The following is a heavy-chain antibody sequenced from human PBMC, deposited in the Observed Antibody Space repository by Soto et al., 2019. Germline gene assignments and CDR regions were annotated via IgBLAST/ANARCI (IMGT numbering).Heavy chain of an antibody. CDR1: GFTFSNAW. J-gene: IGHJ6*02. D-gene: IGHD3-3*01. CDR3: TTDSTIFGVVISYYGMDV. V-gene: IGHV3-15*01. CDR2: IKSKTDGGTT. Sequence: GGSLRLSCAASGFTFSNAWMSWVRQAPGKGLEWVGRIKSKTDGGTTDYAAPVKGRFTISRDDSKNTLYLQMNSLKTEDTAVYYCTTDSTIFGVVISYYGMDVWGQGTTVTVSS.